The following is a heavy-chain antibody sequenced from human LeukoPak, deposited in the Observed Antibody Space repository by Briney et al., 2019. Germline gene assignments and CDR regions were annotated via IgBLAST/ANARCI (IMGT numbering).Heavy chain of an antibody. CDR3: AKAYYGDYPTPYYYYYMDV. J-gene: IGHJ6*03. Sequence: RGSLRLSCAASGFTFSSYGMSWVRQAPGKGLEWVSAISGSGGSTYYADSVKGRFTISRDNSKNTLYLQMNSLRAEDTAVYYCAKAYYGDYPTPYYYYYMDVWGKGTTVTISS. CDR2: ISGSGGST. V-gene: IGHV3-23*01. D-gene: IGHD4-17*01. CDR1: GFTFSSYG.